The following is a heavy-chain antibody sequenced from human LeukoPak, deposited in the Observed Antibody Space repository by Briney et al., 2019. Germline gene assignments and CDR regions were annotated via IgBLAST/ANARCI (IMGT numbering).Heavy chain of an antibody. CDR1: GGTFSSYA. CDR3: ARDYNFGSSPYDDALDI. Sequence: SSVKVSCKASGGTFSSYAISWVRQAPGQGLEWMGGIIPIFGTANYAQKFQGRVTITTDESTSTAYIELRSLRSEETAAYYSARDYNFGSSPYDDALDIWGQGTMVTVSS. CDR2: IIPIFGTA. D-gene: IGHD1-20*01. V-gene: IGHV1-69*05. J-gene: IGHJ3*02.